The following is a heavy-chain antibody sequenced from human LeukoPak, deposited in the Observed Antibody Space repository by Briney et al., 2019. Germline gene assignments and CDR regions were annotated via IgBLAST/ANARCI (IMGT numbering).Heavy chain of an antibody. CDR3: AREGYGVYYFDY. CDR1: GFTFSSYW. D-gene: IGHD4-17*01. J-gene: IGHJ4*02. Sequence: GGSLRLSCAASGFTFSSYWMHWVRQAPGKGLVWVSRTTSDGSSTTYADSVKGRFTISRDNAKNTLYLQMNSLRAEDTAVYYCAREGYGVYYFDYWGQGTLVTVSS. V-gene: IGHV3-74*01. CDR2: TTSDGSST.